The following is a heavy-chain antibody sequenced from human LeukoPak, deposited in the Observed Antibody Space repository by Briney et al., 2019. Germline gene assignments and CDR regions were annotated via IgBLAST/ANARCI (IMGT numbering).Heavy chain of an antibody. D-gene: IGHD2-2*01. CDR3: ARDRRCSSTSCYDFDY. Sequence: GGSLRLSCAASGFTFSSYWMTWVRQAPGQGLEWVANIKQDGGEKYYVDSVKGRFTISRDNAKNSLYLQMNSLRAEDTAVYYCARDRRCSSTSCYDFDYWGQGTLVTVSS. CDR2: IKQDGGEK. V-gene: IGHV3-7*04. CDR1: GFTFSSYW. J-gene: IGHJ4*02.